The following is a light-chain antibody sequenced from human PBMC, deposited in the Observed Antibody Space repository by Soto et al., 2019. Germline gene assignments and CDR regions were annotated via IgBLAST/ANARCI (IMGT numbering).Light chain of an antibody. CDR2: GAS. Sequence: EIAVTQSPATLSVSPGERATLSCRASQSVSSNLAWYQQKPGQAPKLLIYGASTRATGIPARFSGSGSGTEFTLTISSLQSEDYAVYYCHQYNNWPPWTFGQGTKVDIK. J-gene: IGKJ1*01. CDR3: HQYNNWPPWT. V-gene: IGKV3-15*01. CDR1: QSVSSN.